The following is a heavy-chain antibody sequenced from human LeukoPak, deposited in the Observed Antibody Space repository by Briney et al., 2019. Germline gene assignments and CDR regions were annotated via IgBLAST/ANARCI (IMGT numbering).Heavy chain of an antibody. CDR2: IRSQAYGAAT. Sequence: GGSLRVSCSASGFNFEPYAMSWVRQASGKGPEWVGFIRSQAYGAATNYAPFVQDRFTISRDYSRSIVHLQLDSLRTDDTAVYFCTRVNYYDSGSLYYGYFDYWGQGALVTVSS. CDR1: GFNFEPYA. D-gene: IGHD3-22*01. V-gene: IGHV3-49*04. J-gene: IGHJ4*02. CDR3: TRVNYYDSGSLYYGYFDY.